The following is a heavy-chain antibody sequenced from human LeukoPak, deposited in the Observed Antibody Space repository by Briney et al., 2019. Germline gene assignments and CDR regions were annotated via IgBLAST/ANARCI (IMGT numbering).Heavy chain of an antibody. CDR3: ARVPSIPRSSFYYYYYMDV. J-gene: IGHJ6*03. Sequence: GGSLRLSCAASGFTFSDYYMSWIRQAPGKGLEWVSYISSSGSTIYYADSVKGRFTISRDNAKNSLYLQMNSLRAEDTAVYYCARVPSIPRSSFYYYYYMDVWGKGTTVTVSS. CDR2: ISSSGSTI. V-gene: IGHV3-11*01. CDR1: GFTFSDYY.